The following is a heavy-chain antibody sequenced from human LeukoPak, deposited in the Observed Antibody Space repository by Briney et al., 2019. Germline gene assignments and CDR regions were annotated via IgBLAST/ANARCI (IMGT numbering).Heavy chain of an antibody. J-gene: IGHJ6*03. D-gene: IGHD3-3*01. V-gene: IGHV3-30*02. Sequence: GGSLSLSCAASGFTFSSYGMHWVRQAPGKGLEWVAFIRYDGSNKYYADSVKGRFTISRDNSKNTLYLQMNSLRAEDTAVHYCAKGRPYYVFWSGSPPLYMDVWGKGTTVTVSS. CDR1: GFTFSSYG. CDR2: IRYDGSNK. CDR3: AKGRPYYVFWSGSPPLYMDV.